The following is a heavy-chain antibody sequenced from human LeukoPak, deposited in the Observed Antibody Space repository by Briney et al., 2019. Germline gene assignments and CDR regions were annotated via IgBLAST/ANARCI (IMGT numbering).Heavy chain of an antibody. J-gene: IGHJ5*02. D-gene: IGHD6-19*01. CDR1: GYSISSGYY. CDR2: IYHSGPT. CDR3: ARVMSQAGDNWFDP. Sequence: PSETLSLTCAVSGYSISSGYYCGWIRPPPRRGLEWGGSIYHSGPTYYRPSLKSRVTISGDTSKNQFSLKLSSVTAADTAVYYCARVMSQAGDNWFDPWGQGTLVTVSS. V-gene: IGHV4-38-2*01.